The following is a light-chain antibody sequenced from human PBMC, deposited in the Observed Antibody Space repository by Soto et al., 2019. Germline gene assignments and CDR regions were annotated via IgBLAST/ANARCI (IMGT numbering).Light chain of an antibody. CDR1: QSVSSY. CDR2: DAS. Sequence: EIVLTQSPATLSLSPGERATLSCRASQSVSSYLAWYQQKPGQAPGLLIYDASNRATGIPARFSGSGSGTDFTLTISSLEPEDFAVYYCQQRSNWPPRTFGQGTKLEIK. CDR3: QQRSNWPPRT. V-gene: IGKV3-11*01. J-gene: IGKJ2*01.